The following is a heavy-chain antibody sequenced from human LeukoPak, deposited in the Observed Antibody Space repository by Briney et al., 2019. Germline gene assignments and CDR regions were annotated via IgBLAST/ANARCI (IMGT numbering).Heavy chain of an antibody. J-gene: IGHJ4*02. CDR1: GFTLSIYL. CDR3: ARGPSVFSWSGSLY. V-gene: IGHV3-74*01. CDR2: INRDRSST. Sequence: PGGSLRLSCAASGFTLSIYLMHWVRQAPGKGLVWVSRINRDRSSTRYVDSVTARFTISRDNSKNTLYLQMNSLRAEDTAVYYCARGPSVFSWSGSLYWGQGPLVTVSS. D-gene: IGHD3-3*01.